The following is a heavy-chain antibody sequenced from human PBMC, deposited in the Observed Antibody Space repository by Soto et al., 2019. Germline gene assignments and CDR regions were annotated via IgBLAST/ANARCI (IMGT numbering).Heavy chain of an antibody. CDR2: IYYSGNT. CDR1: GGSISTSSYY. Sequence: SETLSLTCTVSGGSISTSSYYWGWIRQPPGKGLEWIGSIYYSGNTYYNPSLKSRVTISVDTSKNQFSLKLSSVTAADTAVYYCARLKGSGSNYYFDYWGQGTLVTVSS. J-gene: IGHJ4*02. V-gene: IGHV4-39*01. D-gene: IGHD3-10*01. CDR3: ARLKGSGSNYYFDY.